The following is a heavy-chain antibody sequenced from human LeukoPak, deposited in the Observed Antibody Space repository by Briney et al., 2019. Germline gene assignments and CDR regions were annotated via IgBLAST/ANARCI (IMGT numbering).Heavy chain of an antibody. J-gene: IGHJ3*02. Sequence: GGSLRLSCVVSGIPFTSYAMTWVRQAPGKGLEWVSSISGSSGSIYYADSVKGRFTISRDNSKNTLYLQMNSLRAEDTAVYYCARDFPSSYGLALAHDAFDIWGQGTMVTVSS. CDR1: GIPFTSYA. CDR3: ARDFPSSYGLALAHDAFDI. V-gene: IGHV3-23*01. CDR2: ISGSSGSI. D-gene: IGHD5-18*01.